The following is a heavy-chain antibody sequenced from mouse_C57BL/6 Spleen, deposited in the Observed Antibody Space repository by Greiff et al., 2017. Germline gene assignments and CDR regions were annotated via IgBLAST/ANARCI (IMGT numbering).Heavy chain of an antibody. Sequence: EVQLVESGGGLVQPGGSLKLSCAASGFTFSDYYMNWVRQTPENRLEWVAYISNGGGSTYYHDNVKGRITIARDTAKQTLYLQMSRLQSDDTAMYYCGKHDGYLGWLAYWRQGTLVTVSA. CDR2: ISNGGGST. CDR3: GKHDGYLGWLAY. V-gene: IGHV5-12*01. CDR1: GFTFSDYY. D-gene: IGHD2-3*01. J-gene: IGHJ3*01.